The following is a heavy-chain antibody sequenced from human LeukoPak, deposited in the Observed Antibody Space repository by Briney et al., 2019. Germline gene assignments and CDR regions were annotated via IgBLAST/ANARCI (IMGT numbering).Heavy chain of an antibody. J-gene: IGHJ4*02. V-gene: IGHV1-18*01. D-gene: IGHD3-16*01. CDR2: ISAYNGNT. CDR3: TRDLGEWGVIFFDY. CDR1: GYTFTSFG. Sequence: ASVKVSCEASGYTFTSFGISWVRQAPGQGLEWVGWISAYNGNTNYAQKLQGRVTMTTVTSTSTAYMELRSLRSDDTAVYYCTRDLGEWGVIFFDYWGQGTLVTVSS.